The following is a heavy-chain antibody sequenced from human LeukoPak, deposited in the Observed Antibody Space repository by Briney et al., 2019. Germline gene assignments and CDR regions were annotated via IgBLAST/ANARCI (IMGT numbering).Heavy chain of an antibody. Sequence: GGSLRLSCAASGFTFSSYWMHWVRQAPGKGLVWVSRVCNDGGCTDYADSVKGRFTISRDNAKNTLYLQMNSLTAEDTAVYYCARGAGWYCSAGSCYTGYFDYWGQGNPVTVSS. D-gene: IGHD2-15*01. J-gene: IGHJ4*03. CDR1: GFTFSSYW. CDR3: ARGAGWYCSAGSCYTGYFDY. V-gene: IGHV3-74*01. CDR2: VCNDGGCT.